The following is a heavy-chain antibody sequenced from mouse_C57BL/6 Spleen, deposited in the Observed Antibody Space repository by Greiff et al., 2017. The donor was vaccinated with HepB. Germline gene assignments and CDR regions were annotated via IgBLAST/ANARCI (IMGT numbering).Heavy chain of an antibody. CDR3: ARDDGTGFAY. D-gene: IGHD2-3*01. Sequence: EVKLMESGGGLVKPGGSLKLSCAASGFTFSSYAMSWVRQTPEKRLEWVATISDGGSYTYYPDNVKGRFTISRDNAKNNLCLQMSHLKAEDTAMYYCARDDGTGFAYWGQGTLVTVSA. CDR1: GFTFSSYA. CDR2: ISDGGSYT. V-gene: IGHV5-4*01. J-gene: IGHJ3*01.